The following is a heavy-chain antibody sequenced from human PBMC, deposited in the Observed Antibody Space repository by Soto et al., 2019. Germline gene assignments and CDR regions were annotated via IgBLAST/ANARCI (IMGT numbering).Heavy chain of an antibody. J-gene: IGHJ6*02. CDR2: IWYDGSNK. Sequence: QVQLVESGGGVVQPGRSLRLSCAASGFTFSSYGMHWVRQAPGKGLEWVAVIWYDGSNKYYADSVKGRFTISRDNSKNTLYLQMNRLRAEDTAVYYCARDRDRSSPYYYCGMDVWGQGTTVTVSS. CDR3: ARDRDRSSPYYYCGMDV. D-gene: IGHD6-19*01. CDR1: GFTFSSYG. V-gene: IGHV3-33*01.